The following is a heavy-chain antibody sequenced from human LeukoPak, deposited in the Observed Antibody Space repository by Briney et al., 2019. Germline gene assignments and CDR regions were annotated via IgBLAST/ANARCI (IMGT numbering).Heavy chain of an antibody. CDR1: GGSISSSSYY. J-gene: IGHJ3*02. CDR3: ASPINVNDAFDI. CDR2: IYYSGST. Sequence: SETLSLTCTVSGGSISSSSYYWGWIRQPPGKGLEWIGSIYYSGSTYYNPSLKSRVTISVDTSKNQFSLKLSSVTAADTAVYYCASPINVNDAFDIWGQGTMVTVSS. V-gene: IGHV4-39*07. D-gene: IGHD3-16*02.